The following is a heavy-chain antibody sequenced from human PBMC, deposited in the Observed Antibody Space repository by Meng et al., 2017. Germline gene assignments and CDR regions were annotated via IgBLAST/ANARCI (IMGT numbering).Heavy chain of an antibody. CDR2: INAGNGNT. Sequence: QYQLVPSGAEVKKPGASVKVSCKASGYTFTIYAMHWVRQAPGQRLEWMGWINAGNGNTKYSQKFQGRVTITRDTSASTAYMELSSLRSEDTAVYYCARGPSTVGDAFDIWGQGTMVTVSS. J-gene: IGHJ3*02. V-gene: IGHV1-3*01. CDR3: ARGPSTVGDAFDI. CDR1: GYTFTIYA. D-gene: IGHD4-23*01.